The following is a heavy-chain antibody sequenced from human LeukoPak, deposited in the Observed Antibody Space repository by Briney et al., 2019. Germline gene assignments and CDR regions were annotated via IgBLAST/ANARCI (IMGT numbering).Heavy chain of an antibody. V-gene: IGHV4-59*01. D-gene: IGHD3-10*01. CDR1: GGSISSYY. CDR3: ARTYYYGSGRYLDY. J-gene: IGHJ4*02. Sequence: SETLSLTCTVSGGSISSYYWSWIRQPAGKGLDWIGYIYHSGSTNYNPSLKSRFTISLDTSKNQFSLKLSSVTAADTAVYYCARTYYYGSGRYLDYWGQGTLVTVSS. CDR2: IYHSGST.